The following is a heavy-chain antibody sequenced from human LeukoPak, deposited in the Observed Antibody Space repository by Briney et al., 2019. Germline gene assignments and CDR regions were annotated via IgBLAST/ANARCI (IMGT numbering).Heavy chain of an antibody. CDR3: ARNIWFGESADSFDI. D-gene: IGHD3-10*01. J-gene: IGHJ3*02. CDR2: IIPIFGTA. V-gene: IGHV1-69*06. Sequence: SVKVSCKASGGTFSSYAISWVRQAPGQGLEWMGGIIPIFGTANYAQKFQGRVTITADKSTSTAYMELSRLTSDDTAVYYCARNIWFGESADSFDIWGQGTMVTGSS. CDR1: GGTFSSYA.